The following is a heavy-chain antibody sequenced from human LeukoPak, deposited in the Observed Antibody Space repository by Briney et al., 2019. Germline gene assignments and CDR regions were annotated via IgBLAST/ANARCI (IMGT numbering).Heavy chain of an antibody. CDR2: IYSSGNT. CDR1: GDSLSTYY. CDR3: ARLLSQLAAPYFDY. V-gene: IGHV4-4*07. D-gene: IGHD6-13*01. J-gene: IGHJ4*02. Sequence: LLETLSLTCSFSGDSLSTYYWSWIRQSPGKGLEWIGRIYSSGNTAYNSSLKSRGTISVDTSKSQFSLRLSSVTATDTAVFYCARLLSQLAAPYFDYWGKGTWVTVSS.